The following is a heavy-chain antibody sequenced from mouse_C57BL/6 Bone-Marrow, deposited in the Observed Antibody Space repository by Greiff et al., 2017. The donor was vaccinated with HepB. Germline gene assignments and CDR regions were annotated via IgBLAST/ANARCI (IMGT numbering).Heavy chain of an antibody. J-gene: IGHJ1*03. CDR2: IYPRDGSS. Sequence: QVQLQQSDAELVKPGASVKISRKVSGYTFTDHTIHWMKQRPEQGLEWIGYIYPRDGSSRYNEKFKGKATLTEDKSSSTAYMQLNSLTSEDSAVFFCARRTTVGYFDVWGTGTTVTVSS. CDR1: GYTFTDHT. V-gene: IGHV1-78*01. CDR3: ARRTTVGYFDV. D-gene: IGHD1-1*01.